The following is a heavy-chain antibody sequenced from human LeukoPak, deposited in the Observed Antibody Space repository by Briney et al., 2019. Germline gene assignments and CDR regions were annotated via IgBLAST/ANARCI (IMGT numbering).Heavy chain of an antibody. V-gene: IGHV4-59*01. D-gene: IGHD2-15*01. CDR1: GGSISTSY. Sequence: SETLSLTCTVSGGSISTSYWRWIRQPPGKGLEWIGYIYYSGSTNYNPSLKSRVTISVDTSKNQFSLKLSSVTAADTALYYCARGPHYCSDGSCYSDAFDIWGQGTMVTVSS. CDR3: ARGPHYCSDGSCYSDAFDI. J-gene: IGHJ3*02. CDR2: IYYSGST.